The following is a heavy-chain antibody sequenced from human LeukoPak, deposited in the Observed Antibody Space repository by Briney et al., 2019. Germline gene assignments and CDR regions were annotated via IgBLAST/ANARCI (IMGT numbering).Heavy chain of an antibody. CDR1: GFTFSSYG. CDR3: ATESWFDP. J-gene: IGHJ5*02. Sequence: GGSLRLSCVASGFTFSSYGMHWVRQAPGKGLEGVAVISYDGSNKYYADSVKGRFTISRDNSKNTLYLQMNSLRAEDTAVYYCATESWFDPWGQGTLVTVSS. V-gene: IGHV3-30*03. CDR2: ISYDGSNK.